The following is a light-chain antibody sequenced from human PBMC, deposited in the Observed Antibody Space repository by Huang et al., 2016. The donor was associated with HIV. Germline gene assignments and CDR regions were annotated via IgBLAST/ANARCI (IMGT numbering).Light chain of an antibody. V-gene: IGKV3-20*01. CDR1: QSVSSSY. Sequence: EIVLTQSPGTLSLSPGERGTLSCRASQSVSSSYLAWYQQKPGQAPRLLIYDASSRASDIPDRFSGSGSGTDFTLTISRLEPEDFAVYYCQQYGSSPTFGQGTKVEIK. CDR3: QQYGSSPT. CDR2: DAS. J-gene: IGKJ1*01.